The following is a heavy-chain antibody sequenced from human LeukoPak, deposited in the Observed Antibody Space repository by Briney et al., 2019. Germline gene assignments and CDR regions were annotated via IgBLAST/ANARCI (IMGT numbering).Heavy chain of an antibody. J-gene: IGHJ4*02. CDR1: GFSFSSYW. CDR3: VRDFRFLDDY. V-gene: IGHV3-7*01. D-gene: IGHD3-3*01. Sequence: GGPLRLSCAASGFSFSSYWMTWVRQAPGKGLEWVANIKQDGTEKYSVDSVKGRFTISRDNAKNSLYLQMNSVRAEDTAVYYCVRDFRFLDDYWGQGTLVTVSS. CDR2: IKQDGTEK.